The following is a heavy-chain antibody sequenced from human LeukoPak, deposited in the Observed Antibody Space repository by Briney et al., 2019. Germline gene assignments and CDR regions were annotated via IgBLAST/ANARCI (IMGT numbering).Heavy chain of an antibody. D-gene: IGHD3/OR15-3a*01. Sequence: NPGGSLRLSCAASGFTLSDYYMSWIRQAPGKGLEWVSYSSSSGTTIYYADSVKGRFAISRDNAKNSLYLQMNSLRAEDTAVYYCARRRDFIDYWGQGTLVTVSP. CDR1: GFTLSDYY. J-gene: IGHJ4*02. V-gene: IGHV3-11*01. CDR2: SSSSGTTI. CDR3: ARRRDFIDY.